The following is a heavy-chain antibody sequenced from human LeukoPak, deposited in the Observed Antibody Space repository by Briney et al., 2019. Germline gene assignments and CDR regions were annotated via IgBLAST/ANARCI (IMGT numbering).Heavy chain of an antibody. Sequence: PGGSLRLSCAASGFTFSSYAMSWVRQAPGKGLEWVSAISGSGGSTYYADSVKGRFTISRDNSKNTLYLQMNSLRAEDTAEYYCAKLAGYSSSWYRFDPWGQGTLVTVSS. D-gene: IGHD6-13*01. CDR1: GFTFSSYA. CDR2: ISGSGGST. J-gene: IGHJ5*02. V-gene: IGHV3-23*01. CDR3: AKLAGYSSSWYRFDP.